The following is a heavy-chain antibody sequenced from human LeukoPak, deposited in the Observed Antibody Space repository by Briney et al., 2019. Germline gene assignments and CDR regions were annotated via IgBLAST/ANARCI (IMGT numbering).Heavy chain of an antibody. CDR2: INPNSGGT. D-gene: IGHD3-10*01. CDR1: GYTFTGYY. CDR3: ARDRNRYYGSGSYLRD. J-gene: IGHJ4*02. V-gene: IGHV1-2*02. Sequence: ASVKVSCKASGYTFTGYYMHWVRQAPGQGLEWMGWINPNSGGTNYAQKFQGRVTMTRDTSISTAYMELSRLRSDDTAVYYCARDRNRYYGSGSYLRDWGQGTLVTVSS.